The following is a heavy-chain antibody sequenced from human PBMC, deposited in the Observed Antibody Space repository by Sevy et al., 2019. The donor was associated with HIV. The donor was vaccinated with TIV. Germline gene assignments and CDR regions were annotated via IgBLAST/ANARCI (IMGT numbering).Heavy chain of an antibody. CDR3: AKDHRRNSSSWPNYYFDY. V-gene: IGHV3-30*18. CDR1: GFTFSSYG. Sequence: GGSLRLSCAASGFTFSSYGMHWVRQAPGKGLEWVAVISYDGSNKYYADSVKGRFTISRDNAKNTLYLQMNSLRAEDTAVYYCAKDHRRNSSSWPNYYFDYWGQGTLVTVSS. J-gene: IGHJ4*02. CDR2: ISYDGSNK. D-gene: IGHD6-13*01.